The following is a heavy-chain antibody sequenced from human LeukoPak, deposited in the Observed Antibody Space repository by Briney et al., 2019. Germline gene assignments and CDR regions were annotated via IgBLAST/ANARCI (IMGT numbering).Heavy chain of an antibody. V-gene: IGHV3-30*02. CDR2: IRYDGSNK. CDR3: AKDRVPAAIHQLFDY. CDR1: GFTFSSYG. D-gene: IGHD2-2*02. Sequence: GGSLRLSCAASGFTFSSYGMHWVRQAPGKGLEWVAFIRYDGSNKYYADSVKGRFTISRDNSKNTLYLQMNSLRAEDTAVYYCAKDRVPAAIHQLFDYWGQGTLVTVSS. J-gene: IGHJ4*02.